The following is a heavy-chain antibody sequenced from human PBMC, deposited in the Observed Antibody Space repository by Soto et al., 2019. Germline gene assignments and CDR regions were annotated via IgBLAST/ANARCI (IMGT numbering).Heavy chain of an antibody. CDR2: INPNSGGT. Sequence: ASVKVSCKASGYTFTGYYMHWVRQAPGQGLEWMGWINPNSGGTNYAQKFQGWVTMTRDTSISTAYMDLRSLTSDDTAIYYCARAGAAPYYYYGLDVWGQGTTVTVSS. D-gene: IGHD3-10*01. J-gene: IGHJ6*02. CDR1: GYTFTGYY. V-gene: IGHV1-2*04. CDR3: ARAGAAPYYYYGLDV.